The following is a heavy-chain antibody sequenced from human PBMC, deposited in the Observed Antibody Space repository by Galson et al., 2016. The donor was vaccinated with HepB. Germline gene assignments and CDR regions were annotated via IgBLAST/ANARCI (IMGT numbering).Heavy chain of an antibody. V-gene: IGHV3-23*01. CDR3: ARAKTTMGAHY. J-gene: IGHJ4*02. D-gene: IGHD1-1*01. CDR2: ISGSGDRT. CDR1: GFIFNTYV. Sequence: SLRLSCAASGFIFNTYVMSWFRQTPGKGLEWLSSISGSGDRTYYADSVKGRFSISRDNSENTVHLQMNSLRDEDTAIYFCARAKTTMGAHYWGQGTLVTVSS.